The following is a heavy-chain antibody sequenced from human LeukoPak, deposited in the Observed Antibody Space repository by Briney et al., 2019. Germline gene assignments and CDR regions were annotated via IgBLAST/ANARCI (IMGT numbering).Heavy chain of an antibody. J-gene: IGHJ4*02. CDR2: IYYSGST. D-gene: IGHD3-10*01. CDR3: ARDQRFGEVND. CDR1: GGSISSGGYY. V-gene: IGHV4-31*03. Sequence: PSQTLSLTCTVSGGSISSGGYYWSWIRQHPGKGLEWIGYIYYSGSTYYNLSLKSRVTISVDTSKNQFSLKLSSVTAADTAVYYCARDQRFGEVNDWGQGTLVTVSS.